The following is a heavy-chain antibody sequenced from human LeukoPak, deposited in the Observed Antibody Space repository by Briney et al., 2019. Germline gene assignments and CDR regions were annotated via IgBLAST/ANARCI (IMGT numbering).Heavy chain of an antibody. Sequence: SETLCLTCTVSGGSISSYYWSRIRQPPGKGLEWIGYIYYSGSTNYNPSLKSRVTISVDTSKNQFSLKLSSVTAADTAVYYCARVGRNSSRRDPNWFDPWGQGTLVTVSS. CDR1: GGSISSYY. CDR2: IYYSGST. V-gene: IGHV4-59*01. D-gene: IGHD6-13*01. J-gene: IGHJ5*02. CDR3: ARVGRNSSRRDPNWFDP.